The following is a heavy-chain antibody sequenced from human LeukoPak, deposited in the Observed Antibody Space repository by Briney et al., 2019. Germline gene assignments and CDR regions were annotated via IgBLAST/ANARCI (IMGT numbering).Heavy chain of an antibody. Sequence: SETLSLTCAVYGGSFSGYYWSWIRQPPGKGLEWIGEINHSGSTNYNPSLKSRVTISVDTSKNQFSLKLSPVTAADTAVYYCARGGIVYCSSTSCYRGKTVDYWGQGTLVTVSS. CDR2: INHSGST. D-gene: IGHD2-2*02. V-gene: IGHV4-34*01. CDR1: GGSFSGYY. CDR3: ARGGIVYCSSTSCYRGKTVDY. J-gene: IGHJ4*02.